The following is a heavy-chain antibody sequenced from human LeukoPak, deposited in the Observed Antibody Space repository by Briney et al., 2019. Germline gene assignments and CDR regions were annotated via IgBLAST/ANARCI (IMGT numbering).Heavy chain of an antibody. CDR1: GFTFSSYS. V-gene: IGHV3-21*01. D-gene: IGHD1-1*01. J-gene: IGHJ6*03. CDR3: ARTTNGYYYYMDV. CDR2: VSSSSSYI. Sequence: GGSLRLSCAASGFTFSSYSMNWVRQAPGKGLEWVSSVSSSSSYIYYADSVKGRLTISRDNAKNSLYLQMNSLRAEDTAVYYCARTTNGYYYYMDVWGKGTTVTISS.